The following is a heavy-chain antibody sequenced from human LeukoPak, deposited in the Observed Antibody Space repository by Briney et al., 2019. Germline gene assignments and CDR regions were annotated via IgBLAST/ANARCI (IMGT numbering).Heavy chain of an antibody. V-gene: IGHV4-34*01. CDR2: INHSGST. Sequence: SSETQSLTCAVYGGSFSGYYWSWIRQPPGKGLEWIGEINHSGSTNYNPSLKSRVTISVDTSKNQFSLKLSSVTAADTAVYYCATAMVRGVYSLDVFDIWGQGTMVTVSS. J-gene: IGHJ3*02. D-gene: IGHD3-10*01. CDR3: ATAMVRGVYSLDVFDI. CDR1: GGSFSGYY.